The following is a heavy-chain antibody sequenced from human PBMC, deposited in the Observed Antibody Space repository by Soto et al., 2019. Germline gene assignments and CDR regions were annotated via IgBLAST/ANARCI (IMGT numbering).Heavy chain of an antibody. CDR3: AAGGGDFAYDY. Sequence: GGSLRLSCAASAFTFSAYAMAWVRQAPGKGLEWVSAISGRGDSTYYADSVKGRFTISRDNSKNTLYLQMNSLRAEDTAVYYCAAGGGDFAYDYWGQGTLVTVSS. CDR2: ISGRGDST. D-gene: IGHD4-17*01. V-gene: IGHV3-23*01. CDR1: AFTFSAYA. J-gene: IGHJ4*02.